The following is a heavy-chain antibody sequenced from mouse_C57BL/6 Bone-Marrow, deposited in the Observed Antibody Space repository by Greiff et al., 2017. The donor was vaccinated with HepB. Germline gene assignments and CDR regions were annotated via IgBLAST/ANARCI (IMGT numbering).Heavy chain of an antibody. CDR2: IDPNSGGT. V-gene: IGHV1-72*01. J-gene: IGHJ2*01. CDR1: GYTFTSYW. Sequence: QVQLQQPGAELVKPGASVKLSCKASGYTFTSYWMHWVKQRPGRGLEWIGRIDPNSGGTKYNEKFKSKATLTVDKPSSTAYMQLSSLTSEDSAVYYCARSPFITTDPHYFDYWGQGTTLTVSS. D-gene: IGHD1-1*01. CDR3: ARSPFITTDPHYFDY.